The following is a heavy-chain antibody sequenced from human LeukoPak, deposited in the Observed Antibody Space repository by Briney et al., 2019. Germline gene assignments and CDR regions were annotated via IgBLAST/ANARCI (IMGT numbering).Heavy chain of an antibody. J-gene: IGHJ6*03. V-gene: IGHV4-59*01. D-gene: IGHD3-10*01. CDR1: GGSISSYY. Sequence: SETLSLTCTVSGGSISSYYWSWIRQPPGKGLEWIGYIYYSGSTNYNPSLKSRVTISVDTSKNQFSLKLSSVTAADTAVYYCARGLSGVRGVIHYYYMDVWGKGTTVTVSS. CDR2: IYYSGST. CDR3: ARGLSGVRGVIHYYYMDV.